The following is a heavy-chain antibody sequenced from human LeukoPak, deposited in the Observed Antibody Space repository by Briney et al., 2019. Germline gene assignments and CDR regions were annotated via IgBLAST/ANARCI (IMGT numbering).Heavy chain of an antibody. CDR1: GITFTNLV. D-gene: IGHD6-13*01. CDR2: ISSSGSTI. J-gene: IGHJ4*02. Sequence: GGSLRLSCAASGITFTNLVMTWIRQAPGKGQEWVSYISSSGSTIYYADSVKGRFTISRDNAKNSLYLQMNSLRAEDTAVYYCARVSSSQLSLWGQGTLVTVSS. V-gene: IGHV3-11*04. CDR3: ARVSSSQLSL.